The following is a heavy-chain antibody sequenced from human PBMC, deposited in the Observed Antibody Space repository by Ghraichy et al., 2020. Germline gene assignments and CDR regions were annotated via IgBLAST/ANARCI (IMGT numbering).Heavy chain of an antibody. CDR3: ARRVSGSYFPYYYYMDV. J-gene: IGHJ6*03. V-gene: IGHV3-53*01. D-gene: IGHD1-26*01. Sequence: LSLTCAASGFTVSSNYMNWVRQAPGKGLEWVSVIYIGGSTYYAASVKGRFTISRDISKNTVYLQMNSVRAEDTAVYYCARRVSGSYFPYYYYMDVWGKGTTVTVSS. CDR2: IYIGGST. CDR1: GFTVSSNY.